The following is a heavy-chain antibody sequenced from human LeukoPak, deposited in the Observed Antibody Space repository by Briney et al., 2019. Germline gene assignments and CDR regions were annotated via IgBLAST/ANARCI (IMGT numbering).Heavy chain of an antibody. V-gene: IGHV4-59*01. CDR1: GGSFSGYY. Sequence: SETLSLTCAVYGGSFSGYYWSWIRQPPGKGLEWIGYIHYSGSTTYNPSLKSRVTISVDTSKNQFSLKLSSVTAADTAVYYCARRRGSSSWYVAFDIWGQGTVVTVSS. D-gene: IGHD6-13*01. CDR2: IHYSGST. J-gene: IGHJ3*02. CDR3: ARRRGSSSWYVAFDI.